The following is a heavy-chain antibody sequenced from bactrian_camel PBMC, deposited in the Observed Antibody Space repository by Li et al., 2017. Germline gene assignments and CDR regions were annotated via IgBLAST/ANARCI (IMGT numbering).Heavy chain of an antibody. CDR3: VALAWGFNY. CDR1: GFTFSMEA. D-gene: IGHD1*01. CDR2: INSAGEYT. V-gene: IGHV3S40*01. J-gene: IGHJ4*01. Sequence: DVQLVESGGGLVQPGGFLRLSCLASGFTFSMEALYWVRQAPGKGLDWVGAINSAGEYTYYAESVKGRFSISRANTMNTAYLQMDSLESEDTAQYYCVALAWGFNYWGQGTQVTVS.